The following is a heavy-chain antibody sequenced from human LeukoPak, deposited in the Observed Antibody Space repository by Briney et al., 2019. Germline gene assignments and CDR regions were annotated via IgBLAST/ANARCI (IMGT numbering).Heavy chain of an antibody. D-gene: IGHD2-2*01. CDR1: GGSISSYY. V-gene: IGHV4-59*01. CDR3: ARVSCSSTSCYEIWFDP. CDR2: IYYSGST. J-gene: IGHJ5*02. Sequence: SETLSLTCTVSGGSISSYYWSWIRRPPGKGLEWIGYIYYSGSTNYNPSLKSRVTISVDTSKNQFSLKLSSVTAADTAVYYCARVSCSSTSCYEIWFDPWGQGTLVTVSS.